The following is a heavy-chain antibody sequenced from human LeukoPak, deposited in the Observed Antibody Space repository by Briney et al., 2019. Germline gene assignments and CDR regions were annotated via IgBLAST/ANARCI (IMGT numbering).Heavy chain of an antibody. V-gene: IGHV1-69*13. CDR2: IIPIFGTA. CDR3: ARDRPEYYYGSGSQPYFDY. CDR1: GGTFSSYA. Sequence: ASVKVSCKASGGTFSSYAISWVRQAPGQGLEWMGGIIPIFGTANYAQKFQGRVTITADESTSTAYMELSSLRSEDTAVYYCARDRPEYYYGSGSQPYFDYWGQGTLVTVSS. D-gene: IGHD3-10*01. J-gene: IGHJ4*02.